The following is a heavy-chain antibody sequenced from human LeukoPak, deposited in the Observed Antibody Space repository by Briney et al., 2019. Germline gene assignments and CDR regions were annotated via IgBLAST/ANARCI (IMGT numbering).Heavy chain of an antibody. CDR1: GGSFSGYY. Sequence: PSETLSLTCAVYGGSFSGYYWSWIRQPPGKGLEWIGEINHSGSTNYNPSLKSRVTISVDTSKNQFSLKLSSVTAADTAVYYCARHTPHYGSGSYMSLYYMDVWGKGTTVTISS. J-gene: IGHJ6*03. CDR2: INHSGST. V-gene: IGHV4-34*01. CDR3: ARHTPHYGSGSYMSLYYMDV. D-gene: IGHD3-10*01.